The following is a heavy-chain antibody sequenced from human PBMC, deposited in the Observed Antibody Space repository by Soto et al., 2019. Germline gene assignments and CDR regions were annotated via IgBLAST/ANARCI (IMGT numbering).Heavy chain of an antibody. V-gene: IGHV4-39*01. J-gene: IGHJ6*02. CDR1: GDSITSNSYF. CDR2: IYYSGNN. Sequence: SETLSLTCTVSGDSITSNSYFWAWIRQPPGKGLEWIGSIYYSGNNYYNTSLKSRVTISVDTSKNQFSLKLSSVTAADTAVYYCARHEKVYYYYGMDVWGQGTTVTV. CDR3: ARHEKVYYYYGMDV.